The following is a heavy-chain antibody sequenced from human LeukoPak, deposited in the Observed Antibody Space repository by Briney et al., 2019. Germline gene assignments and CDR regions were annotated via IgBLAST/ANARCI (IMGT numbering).Heavy chain of an antibody. Sequence: GGSLRLSCAASGFTFSTYSMNWVRQAPGKGLEWVSSISSSSSFIYYADSVKSRFSISRDNAKNSLYLQMNSLRAEDTAVYYCARDSSGSDHFDNWGQGTLVTVSS. D-gene: IGHD3-10*01. CDR3: ARDSSGSDHFDN. J-gene: IGHJ4*02. CDR2: ISSSSSFI. V-gene: IGHV3-21*01. CDR1: GFTFSTYS.